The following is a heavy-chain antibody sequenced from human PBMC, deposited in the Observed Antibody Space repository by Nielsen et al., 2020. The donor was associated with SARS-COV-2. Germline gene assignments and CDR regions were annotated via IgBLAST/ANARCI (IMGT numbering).Heavy chain of an antibody. CDR1: GYTFTSYY. D-gene: IGHD3-3*01. CDR3: ARDYRFGFWSGYHGMDV. V-gene: IGHV1-46*01. CDR2: INPSGGST. J-gene: IGHJ6*02. Sequence: ASVKVSCKASGYTFTSYYMHWVRQAPGQGLEWMGIINPSGGSTSYAQKFQGRVTMTRDTSTSTVCMELSSLRSEDTAVYYCARDYRFGFWSGYHGMDVWGQGTTVTVSS.